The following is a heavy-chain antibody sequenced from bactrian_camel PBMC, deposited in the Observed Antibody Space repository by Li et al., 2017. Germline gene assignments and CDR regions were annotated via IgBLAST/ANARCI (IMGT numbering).Heavy chain of an antibody. J-gene: IGHJ4*01. D-gene: IGHD5*01. CDR1: GFTFSAGY. V-gene: IGHV3-2*01. Sequence: HVQLVESGGGTVQPGGSLRLSCAASGFTFSAGYINWVRQAPGKGLEWVSSVYAHNTNTYYADSVKGRFTISRDNANDTVYLQMSSLKSEDTALYYCAIGLFADCGLGRGTQVTVS. CDR2: VYAHNTNT.